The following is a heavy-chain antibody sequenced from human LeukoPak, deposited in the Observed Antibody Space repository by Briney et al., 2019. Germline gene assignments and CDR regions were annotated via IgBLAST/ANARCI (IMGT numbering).Heavy chain of an antibody. V-gene: IGHV3-9*03. CDR3: AKEAWIQLWYPFDY. J-gene: IGHJ4*02. CDR2: ISWNSGSI. Sequence: PGGSLRLSCAASGFTFDDYAMHWVRQAPGKGLERVSGISWNSGSIVYADSVKGRFTISRDNAKNSLYLQMNSLRAEDMALYYCAKEAWIQLWYPFDYWGQGTLVTVSS. D-gene: IGHD5-18*01. CDR1: GFTFDDYA.